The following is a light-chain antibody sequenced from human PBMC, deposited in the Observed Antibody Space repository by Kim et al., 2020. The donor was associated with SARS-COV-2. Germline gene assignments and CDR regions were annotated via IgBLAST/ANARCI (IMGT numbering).Light chain of an antibody. CDR1: QSVGINY. CDR3: QQYDRSPYT. V-gene: IGKV3-20*01. CDR2: AAS. J-gene: IGKJ2*01. Sequence: WCPGEGATLSCRASQSVGINYLAWYQQKPGQAPRLLIYAASSRATGIPARFSGSGSGTDFTLTISRLEPEDFAVYYCQQYDRSPYTFGQGTKLEI.